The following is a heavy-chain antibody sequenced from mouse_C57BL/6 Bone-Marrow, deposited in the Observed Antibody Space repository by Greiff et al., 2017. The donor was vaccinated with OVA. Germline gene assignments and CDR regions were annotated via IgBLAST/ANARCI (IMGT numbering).Heavy chain of an antibody. Sequence: VQLQQSGAELVKPGASVKLSCPASGFNIKDYYMHWVKQRTEQGLEGIGRIDPEDGETKYAPKFQGKAPITEDTSSNTADLQLSSLTSEDTAVYYCARSDLLLRRAMDYWGQGTSVTVSS. CDR3: ARSDLLLRRAMDY. D-gene: IGHD1-1*01. V-gene: IGHV14-2*01. CDR2: IDPEDGET. J-gene: IGHJ4*01. CDR1: GFNIKDYY.